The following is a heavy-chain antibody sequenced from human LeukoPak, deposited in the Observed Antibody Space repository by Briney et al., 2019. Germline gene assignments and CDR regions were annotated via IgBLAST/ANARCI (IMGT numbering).Heavy chain of an antibody. V-gene: IGHV5-51*01. CDR2: IYPGDSDT. D-gene: IGHD3-22*01. CDR1: GYSFTSYW. J-gene: IGHJ3*02. Sequence: PGESLKISCKGSGYSFTSYWIGWVRQMPGKGLEWMGIIYPGDSDTRYSPPFQGQVTISADKSISTAYLQWSSLKASDTAMYYCARSSMIVVPNHAFDIWGQGTMVTVSS. CDR3: ARSSMIVVPNHAFDI.